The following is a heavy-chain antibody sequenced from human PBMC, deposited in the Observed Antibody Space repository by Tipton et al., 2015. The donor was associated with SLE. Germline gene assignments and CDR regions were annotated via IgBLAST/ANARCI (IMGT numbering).Heavy chain of an antibody. CDR3: ARDPNGGYGSFDY. J-gene: IGHJ4*02. Sequence: TLSLTCTVSGDSISSSSYYWGWIRQSPGKGLEWIGSVYYRGTTYYSPSLKSRLTISLGTSKNQFSLKLSSVTAADTAVYYCARDPNGGYGSFDYWGLGALVTVSS. CDR2: VYYRGTT. V-gene: IGHV4-39*07. D-gene: IGHD7-27*01. CDR1: GDSISSSSYY.